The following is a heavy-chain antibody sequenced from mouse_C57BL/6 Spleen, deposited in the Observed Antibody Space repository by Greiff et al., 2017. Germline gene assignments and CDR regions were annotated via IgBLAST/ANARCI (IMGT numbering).Heavy chain of an antibody. CDR3: ARGEAMDY. V-gene: IGHV1-42*01. J-gene: IGHJ4*01. Sequence: DVQLQESGPELVKPGASVKISCKASGYSFTGYYMNWVKQSPEKSLEWIGEINPSTGGTTYNQKFKAKATLTVDKSSSTAYMQLKSLTSEDSAVYYCARGEAMDYWGQGTSVTVSS. CDR1: GYSFTGYY. CDR2: INPSTGGT.